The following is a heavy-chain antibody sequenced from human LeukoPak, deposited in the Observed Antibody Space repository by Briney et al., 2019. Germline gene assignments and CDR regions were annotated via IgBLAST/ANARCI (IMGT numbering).Heavy chain of an antibody. CDR2: MTPNTGNT. Sequence: RASVKVSSTASGYTFTVYDINWVRQAPGQGLEWMGWMTPNTGNTGYAQRFQGRVTITRNTSISTAYMELSRLRSEDTAVYYCARRREHGSGSYWLWGQGTLVSISS. J-gene: IGHJ4*02. V-gene: IGHV1-8*03. CDR3: ARRREHGSGSYWL. D-gene: IGHD3-10*01. CDR1: GYTFTVYD.